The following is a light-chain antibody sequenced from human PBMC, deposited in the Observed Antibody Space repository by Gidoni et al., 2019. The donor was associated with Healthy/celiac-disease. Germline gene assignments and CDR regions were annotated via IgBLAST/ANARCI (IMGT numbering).Light chain of an antibody. CDR2: DAS. V-gene: IGKV3-11*01. J-gene: IGKJ2*01. CDR3: QQRSNWPSYT. CDR1: QRGSSY. Sequence: EIVLTQSPATLSLSPGERATLSCRASQRGSSYLAWYQQKPGQAPRLLIYDASNRATGIPARFSGSGSGTDFTLTISSLEPEDFAVYYCQQRSNWPSYTFGQGTKLEIK.